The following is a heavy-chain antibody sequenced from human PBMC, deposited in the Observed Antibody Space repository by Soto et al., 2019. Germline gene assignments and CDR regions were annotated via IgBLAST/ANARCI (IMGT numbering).Heavy chain of an antibody. D-gene: IGHD3-22*01. CDR3: ARESTYYYDSSGSLRTYYGMDV. CDR2: IYYSGST. J-gene: IGHJ6*02. V-gene: IGHV4-31*03. Sequence: PSETLALTCTVSGGSISSGGDYGSWIRQHPGKGLEWIGYIYYSGSTYYNPSLKSRVTISVDTSKNQFSLKLSSVTAADTAVYYCARESTYYYDSSGSLRTYYGMDVWGQGTTVTVSS. CDR1: GGSISSGGDY.